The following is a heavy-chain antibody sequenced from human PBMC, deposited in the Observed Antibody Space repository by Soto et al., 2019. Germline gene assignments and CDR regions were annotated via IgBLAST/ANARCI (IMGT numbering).Heavy chain of an antibody. CDR3: ARHVYGSGSYYFHYYYYGMDV. CDR2: IYYSGST. D-gene: IGHD3-10*01. CDR1: GGSISSGGYY. J-gene: IGHJ6*02. V-gene: IGHV4-39*01. Sequence: SETLSLTCTVSGGSISSGGYYWSWIRQHPVKGLEWIGSIYYSGSTYYNPSLKSRVTISVDTSKNQFSLKLSSVTAADTAVYYCARHVYGSGSYYFHYYYYGMDVWGQGXTVTAP.